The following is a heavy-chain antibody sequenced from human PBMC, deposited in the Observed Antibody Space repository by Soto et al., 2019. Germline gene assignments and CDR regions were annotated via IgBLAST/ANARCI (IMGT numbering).Heavy chain of an antibody. Sequence: QSGGSLRLSCAASEFTLSSYGMSWVRQAPGMGLEWVSTIRGTGGTYYADSVKGRFTISSDNSKNTLYLQMNSLRAEDTAVYYCAKDVNNDVLAGYYYYWGQGTLVTVSS. CDR2: IRGTGGT. CDR3: AKDVNNDVLAGYYYY. CDR1: EFTLSSYG. J-gene: IGHJ4*02. V-gene: IGHV3-23*01. D-gene: IGHD3-9*01.